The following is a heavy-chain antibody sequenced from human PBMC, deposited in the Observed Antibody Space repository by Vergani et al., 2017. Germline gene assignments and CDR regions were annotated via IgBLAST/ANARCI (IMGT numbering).Heavy chain of an antibody. V-gene: IGHV3-9*01. CDR1: GFTFDDYA. CDR3: ARDGMVVVVAATDYMDV. J-gene: IGHJ6*03. D-gene: IGHD2-15*01. CDR2: ISWNSGSI. Sequence: EVQLLESGGGLVQPGGSLRLSCAASGFTFDDYATHWVRQAPGKGPEWVSGISWNSGSIGYADSVKGRFTISRDNARNSLYLQMNSLRAEDTAVYYCARDGMVVVVAATDYMDVWGKGTTVTVSS.